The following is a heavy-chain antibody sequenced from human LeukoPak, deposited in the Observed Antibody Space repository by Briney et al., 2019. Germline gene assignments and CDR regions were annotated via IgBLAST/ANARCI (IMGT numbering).Heavy chain of an antibody. Sequence: SETLSLTCAVYGGSFSGYYWSWIRQPPGKGLEWIGEINHSGSTNYNPSLKSRVTISVDTSKNQFSLKLSSVTAADTAVYYCARMGGRITMVRGADPWGQRTLVTVSS. CDR1: GGSFSGYY. CDR3: ARMGGRITMVRGADP. D-gene: IGHD3-10*01. J-gene: IGHJ5*02. V-gene: IGHV4-34*01. CDR2: INHSGST.